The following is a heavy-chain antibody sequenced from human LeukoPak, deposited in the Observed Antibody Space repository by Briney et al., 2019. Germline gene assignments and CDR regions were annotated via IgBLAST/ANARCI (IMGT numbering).Heavy chain of an antibody. J-gene: IGHJ4*02. D-gene: IGHD4-17*01. CDR2: IKQDGSEK. V-gene: IGHV3-7*01. CDR1: GLTVSSYW. CDR3: ARGGDYRVDY. Sequence: QPGRSLTPARSAAGLTVSSYWISCVRQAPRKGLEWVANIKQDGSEKYYVDSVKGRFTISRDNAKNSLYLQMNSLRAEDTAVYYCARGGDYRVDYWGQGTLVTVSS.